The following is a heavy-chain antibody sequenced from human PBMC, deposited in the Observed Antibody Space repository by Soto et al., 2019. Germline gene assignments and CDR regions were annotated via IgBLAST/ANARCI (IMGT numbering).Heavy chain of an antibody. CDR3: ARGATVTQYDY. J-gene: IGHJ4*02. V-gene: IGHV4-61*01. CDR2: GSYSGTT. D-gene: IGHD4-17*01. CDR1: GVSVISGSFY. Sequence: PSETLSLTCTVSGVSVISGSFYWAWIRQPPGKGLEWIGFGSYSGTTNYKPSLKSRVTISVDTSRSQISLKVSSLTAADTAVYYCARGATVTQYDYWGQGTLVTVSS.